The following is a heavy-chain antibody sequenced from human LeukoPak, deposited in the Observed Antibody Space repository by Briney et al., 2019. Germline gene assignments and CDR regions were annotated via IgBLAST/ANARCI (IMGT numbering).Heavy chain of an antibody. Sequence: QSGGSLRLSCAASGFTFSSYGMSWVRQAPGKGLEWVSAISGSGGSTYYADSVKGRFTISRDNSKNTLYLQMSSLRAEDTAVYYCAKVGALWFGELPRYYFDYWGQGTLVTVSS. CDR1: GFTFSSYG. V-gene: IGHV3-23*01. CDR3: AKVGALWFGELPRYYFDY. CDR2: ISGSGGST. J-gene: IGHJ4*02. D-gene: IGHD3-10*01.